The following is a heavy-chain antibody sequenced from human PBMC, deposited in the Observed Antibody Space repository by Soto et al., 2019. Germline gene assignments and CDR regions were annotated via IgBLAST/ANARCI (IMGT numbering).Heavy chain of an antibody. D-gene: IGHD6-19*01. V-gene: IGHV1-18*01. CDR2: ISAYNGNT. CDR3: ARDDSIAVAGDFDY. J-gene: IGHJ4*02. Sequence: ASVKVSCKASGYTFTSYGISWVRQAPGQGLEWMGWISAYNGNTNYAQKLQGRVTMTTDTSTSTAYMELRSLRSDDTAVYYCARDDSIAVAGDFDYWGQGTLVTVSS. CDR1: GYTFTSYG.